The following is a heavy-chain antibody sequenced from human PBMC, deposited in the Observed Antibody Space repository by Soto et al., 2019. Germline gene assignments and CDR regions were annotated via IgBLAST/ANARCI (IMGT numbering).Heavy chain of an antibody. Sequence: SQNLSLTCAFSGDSVSSNSAAWDWIRQSPSRGLEWLGRTYYRSKWYNDYAVSVKSRITINPDTSKNQFSLQLNSVTPEDTAVYSCARGTAAGTGMDVWGQGTTVTVSS. V-gene: IGHV6-1*01. D-gene: IGHD6-13*01. CDR1: GDSVSSNSAA. CDR2: TYYRSKWYN. CDR3: ARGTAAGTGMDV. J-gene: IGHJ6*02.